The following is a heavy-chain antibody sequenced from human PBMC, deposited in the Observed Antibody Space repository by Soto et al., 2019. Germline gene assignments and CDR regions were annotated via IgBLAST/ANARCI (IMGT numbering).Heavy chain of an antibody. J-gene: IGHJ4*02. CDR1: GFTFRTYG. Sequence: QVQLVESGGGVVQPGRSLRLSCAASGFTFRTYGMYWVRQAPGKGLEWVAVISHDGSNIYYVDSVKGRFTISRDNSKNTLYLQMNSLRSADTDVYYSATDSLLEGWGQGTLVTVSS. D-gene: IGHD2-21*01. V-gene: IGHV3-30*03. CDR2: ISHDGSNI. CDR3: ATDSLLEG.